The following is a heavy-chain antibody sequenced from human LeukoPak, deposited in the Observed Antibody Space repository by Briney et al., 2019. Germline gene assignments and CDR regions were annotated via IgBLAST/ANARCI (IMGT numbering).Heavy chain of an antibody. CDR3: ARGGALWTMMN. D-gene: IGHD3-22*01. V-gene: IGHV4-39*07. CDR2: IYYSGTT. CDR1: GGSISSSNYS. J-gene: IGHJ4*02. Sequence: SETLSLTCTVSGGSISSSNYSWGWIRQPPGKGLEWIGSIYYSGTTYYNPSLKSRVTISVDTSKNQFSLKLNSVTAADTAVYYCARGGALWTMMNWGQGTLVTVSS.